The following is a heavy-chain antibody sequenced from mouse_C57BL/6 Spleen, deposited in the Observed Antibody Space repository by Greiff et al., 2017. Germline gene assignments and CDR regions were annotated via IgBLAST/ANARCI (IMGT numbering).Heavy chain of an antibody. CDR2: IYPRSGNT. CDR1: GYTFTSYG. J-gene: IGHJ2*01. Sequence: QVQLQQPGAELARPGASVKLSCKASGYTFTSYGISWVKQRTGQGLEWIGEIYPRSGNTYYNEKFKGKATLTADKSSSTAYMELRSLTSEDSAVYCCAKSYGNSMGFDYWGQGTTLTVSS. V-gene: IGHV1-81*01. CDR3: AKSYGNSMGFDY. D-gene: IGHD2-1*01.